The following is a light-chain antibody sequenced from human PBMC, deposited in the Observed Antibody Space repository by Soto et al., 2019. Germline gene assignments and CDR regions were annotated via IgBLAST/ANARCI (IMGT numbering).Light chain of an antibody. V-gene: IGLV2-23*01. J-gene: IGLJ1*01. Sequence: QSVLTQPASVSGSPGQSITISCTGTSSDVGSYNLVSWYQLHPGKAPKLMIYQGSKRPSGVSDRFSGSKSGNTASLTISGLQADDEADYYCCSYAGSSTYVFGTGTKVTVL. CDR1: SSDVGSYNL. CDR3: CSYAGSSTYV. CDR2: QGS.